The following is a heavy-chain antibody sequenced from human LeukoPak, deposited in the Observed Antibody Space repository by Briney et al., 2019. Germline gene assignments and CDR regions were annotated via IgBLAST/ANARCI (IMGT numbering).Heavy chain of an antibody. V-gene: IGHV4-39*01. Sequence: SETLSLTCAVYGGSFSSYYWGWIRQPPGKGLEWIGSIYYSGSTYYNPSLKSRVTISVDTSKNQFSLKLSSVTAADTAVYYCARRVVGATFNYYFDYWGQGTLVTVSS. CDR3: ARRVVGATFNYYFDY. D-gene: IGHD1-26*01. CDR1: GGSFSSYY. CDR2: IYYSGST. J-gene: IGHJ4*02.